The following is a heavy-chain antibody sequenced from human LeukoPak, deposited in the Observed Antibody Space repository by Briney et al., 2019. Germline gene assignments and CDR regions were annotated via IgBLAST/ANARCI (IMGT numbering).Heavy chain of an antibody. CDR2: ISSSSSYI. CDR3: VRGIAAAVPNYYYGMDV. Sequence: GGSLRLSCAASGFTFSSYSMNWVRQAPGKGLEWVSSISSSSSYIYYADSVKGRFTISRDNAKNSLYLQMNSLRAEDTAVYYCVRGIAAAVPNYYYGMDVWGQGTTVTVSS. CDR1: GFTFSSYS. J-gene: IGHJ6*02. V-gene: IGHV3-21*01. D-gene: IGHD6-13*01.